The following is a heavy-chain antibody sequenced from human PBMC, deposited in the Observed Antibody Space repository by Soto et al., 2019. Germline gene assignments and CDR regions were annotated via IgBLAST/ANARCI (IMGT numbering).Heavy chain of an antibody. J-gene: IGHJ4*02. CDR2: INPSGGST. CDR1: GYTFTSYY. CDR3: AATDTAIYYFDY. Sequence: ASVKVSCKASGYTFTSYYMHWVRQAPGQGLEWMGIINPSGGSTSYAQKFQGRVTMTRGTSTSTVYMELSSLRSEDTAVYYCAATDTAIYYFDYWGQGTLVTVSS. V-gene: IGHV1-46*03. D-gene: IGHD5-18*01.